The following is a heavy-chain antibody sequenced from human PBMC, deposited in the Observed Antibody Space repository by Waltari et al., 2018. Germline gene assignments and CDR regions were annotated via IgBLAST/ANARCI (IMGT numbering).Heavy chain of an antibody. CDR2: INAGNVNT. V-gene: IGHV1-3*01. CDR1: GYTFTSYA. D-gene: IGHD4-17*01. CDR3: ARDELAFAVTPVYYYYGMDV. J-gene: IGHJ6*02. Sequence: QVQLVQSGAEVKKPGASVKVSCKASGYTFTSYAMHWVRQAPGQRLEWMGWINAGNVNTKYSQKFQGRVTITRDTSASTAYMELSSLRSEDTAVYYCARDELAFAVTPVYYYYGMDVWGQGTTVTVSS.